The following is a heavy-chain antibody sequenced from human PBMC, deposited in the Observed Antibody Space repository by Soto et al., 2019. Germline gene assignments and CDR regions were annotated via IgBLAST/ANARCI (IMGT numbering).Heavy chain of an antibody. V-gene: IGHV1-69*13. J-gene: IGHJ5*02. CDR2: IIPIFGTA. Sequence: GASVKVSCKASGGTFSSYAISWVRQAPGQGLEWMGGIIPIFGTANYAQKFQGRVTITADESTSTAYMELSSLRSEDTAVYYCAREVEYYGSGSYSVWFDPWGQGTLVTVSS. CDR1: GGTFSSYA. D-gene: IGHD3-10*01. CDR3: AREVEYYGSGSYSVWFDP.